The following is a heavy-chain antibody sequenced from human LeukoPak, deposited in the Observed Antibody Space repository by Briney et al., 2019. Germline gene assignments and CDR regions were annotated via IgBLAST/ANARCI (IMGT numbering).Heavy chain of an antibody. CDR3: ARAYYESSAYRHAVYFDY. D-gene: IGHD3-22*01. V-gene: IGHV1-46*02. J-gene: IGHJ4*02. Sequence: ASVKVSCKASGYTFNSSYMHSVRQAPGQGLEWMGIINPSDDSTRYAQKFQGRVTMTKDTSTNTVYMHLSSLSSDDTAVYYCARAYYESSAYRHAVYFDYWGQGTLVTVSS. CDR2: INPSDDST. CDR1: GYTFNSSY.